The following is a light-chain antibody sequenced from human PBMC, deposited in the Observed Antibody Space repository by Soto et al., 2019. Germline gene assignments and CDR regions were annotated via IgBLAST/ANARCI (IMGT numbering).Light chain of an antibody. J-gene: IGKJ1*01. V-gene: IGKV3-20*01. CDR3: QQYGTSPTT. CDR1: QSVSSSY. Sequence: EIVLTQSPGTLSLSPGERATLSCRAGQSVSSSYLAWYQQKPGQAPRFLIYGASTRATGIPDRFSGSGSGTDFTLTISRLEPEDFAVYYCQQYGTSPTTFGQGTKVEIK. CDR2: GAS.